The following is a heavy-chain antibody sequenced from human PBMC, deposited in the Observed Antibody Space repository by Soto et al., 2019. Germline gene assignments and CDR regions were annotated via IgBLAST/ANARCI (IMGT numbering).Heavy chain of an antibody. Sequence: QVQLVQSGAEVKKPGSSVKVSCKASGGTFSSYAISWVRQAPGQGLEWMGGTILIFGTANYARKFQGRVTITADESTSTAYMELSSLRSEDTAVYYCARARDFRYSNYGTHGMDVWGQGTTVTVSS. CDR2: TILIFGTA. V-gene: IGHV1-69*01. J-gene: IGHJ6*02. CDR3: ARARDFRYSNYGTHGMDV. CDR1: GGTFSSYA. D-gene: IGHD4-4*01.